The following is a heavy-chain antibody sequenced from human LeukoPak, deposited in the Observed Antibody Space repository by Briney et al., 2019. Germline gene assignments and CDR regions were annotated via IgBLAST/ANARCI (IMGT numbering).Heavy chain of an antibody. CDR3: AAHTYDSSGYFFPPDAVDI. J-gene: IGHJ3*02. CDR2: IYTSGST. D-gene: IGHD3-22*01. V-gene: IGHV4-4*09. CDR1: GGSISSYY. Sequence: PSETLSLTCTVSGGSISSYYWSWIRQPPGKGLEWIGYIYTSGSTNYNPSLKSRVTISVDTSKNQFSLKLSSVTAADTAVYYCAAHTYDSSGYFFPPDAVDIWGQGTMVTVSS.